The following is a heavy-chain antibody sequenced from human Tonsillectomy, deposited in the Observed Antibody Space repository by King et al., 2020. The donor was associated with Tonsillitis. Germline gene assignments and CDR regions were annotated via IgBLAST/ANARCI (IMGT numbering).Heavy chain of an antibody. D-gene: IGHD2-2*01. Sequence: VQLQQSGPGLVKPSQTLSLTCAISGDSVSSNSAAWNWIRQSPSRGLEWLGRTYYRSKWYNDYAVSVKSRITINPDTSKNQFSLQLNSVTPEDTAVYYCARERFGRRSRPYQHARQLSMDVWGQGTTVTVSS. CDR3: ARERFGRRSRPYQHARQLSMDV. CDR2: TYYRSKWYN. J-gene: IGHJ6*02. CDR1: GDSVSSNSAA. V-gene: IGHV6-1*01.